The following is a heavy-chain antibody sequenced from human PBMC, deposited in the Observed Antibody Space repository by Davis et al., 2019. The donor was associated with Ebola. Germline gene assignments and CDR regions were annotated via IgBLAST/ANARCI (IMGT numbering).Heavy chain of an antibody. D-gene: IGHD3-10*01. CDR3: ARDPGILRLVGDYYFDY. V-gene: IGHV3-30-3*01. J-gene: IGHJ4*02. CDR1: GFTFSTYP. Sequence: PGGSLRLSCAASGFTFSTYPIHWVRQAPGKGLEWVAVISSDGNNKHYAESGKGRFTISRENSKNTPYLQMDSLGPEDTAVYYCARDPGILRLVGDYYFDYWGQGTLVTVSS. CDR2: ISSDGNNK.